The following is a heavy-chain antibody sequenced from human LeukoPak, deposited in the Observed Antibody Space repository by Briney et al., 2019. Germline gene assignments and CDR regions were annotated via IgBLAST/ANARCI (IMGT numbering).Heavy chain of an antibody. J-gene: IGHJ6*04. CDR2: INHSGST. V-gene: IGHV4-34*01. D-gene: IGHD3-10*01. Sequence: SETLSLTCAVYGGSFSGYYWSWIRQPPGKGLEWIGEINHSGSTNYNPSLKSRVTISVDTSKNQFSLKLSSVTAADTAVYYCARDRVLDVWGKGTTVTISS. CDR3: ARDRVLDV. CDR1: GGSFSGYY.